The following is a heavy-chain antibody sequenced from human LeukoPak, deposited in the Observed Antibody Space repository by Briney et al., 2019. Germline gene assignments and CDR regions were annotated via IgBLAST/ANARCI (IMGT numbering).Heavy chain of an antibody. CDR2: IYSGGST. CDR1: GFTVSSNY. V-gene: IGHV3-53*01. CDR3: ARERPVWFGDRYYYYMDV. D-gene: IGHD3-10*01. J-gene: IGHJ6*03. Sequence: PGGSLRLSCAASGFTVSSNYMSWVRQAPGKGLEWDSVIYSGGSTYYADSVKGRFTISRDNSKNTLYLQMNSLRAEDTAVYYCARERPVWFGDRYYYYMDVWGKGTTVTVSS.